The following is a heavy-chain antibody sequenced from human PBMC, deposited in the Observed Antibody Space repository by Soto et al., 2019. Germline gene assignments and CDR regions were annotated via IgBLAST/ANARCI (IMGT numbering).Heavy chain of an antibody. D-gene: IGHD3-3*01. CDR1: GFTFSSYA. CDR3: AKDGTIFGVVSFFDY. V-gene: IGHV3-23*01. J-gene: IGHJ4*02. CDR2: ISGSGGST. Sequence: GGSLRLSCAASGFTFSSYAMSWVRQAPGKGLEWVSAISGSGGSTYYADSVKGRLTISRDNSKNTLYLQMNSLRAEDTAVYYCAKDGTIFGVVSFFDYWGQGTLVTVSS.